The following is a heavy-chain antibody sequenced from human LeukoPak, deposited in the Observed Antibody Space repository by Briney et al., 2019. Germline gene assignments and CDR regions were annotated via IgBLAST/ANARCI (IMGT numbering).Heavy chain of an antibody. V-gene: IGHV3-15*01. CDR2: IISKTDGGTT. J-gene: IGHJ3*02. D-gene: IGHD3-3*01. CDR1: GFTFSNPW. Sequence: GGSLRLSCAASGFTFSNPWMSWVRQAPRKGLGCDGRIISKTDGGTTDYAAPVKGRFTISRDDSKNTLYLQMNSLKTEDTVVYYCTRDRYYDFWSGYYRAFGIWGQGTMVTVSS. CDR3: TRDRYYDFWSGYYRAFGI.